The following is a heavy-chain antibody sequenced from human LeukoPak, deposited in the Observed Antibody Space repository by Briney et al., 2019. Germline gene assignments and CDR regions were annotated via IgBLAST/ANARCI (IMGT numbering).Heavy chain of an antibody. J-gene: IGHJ4*02. V-gene: IGHV1-69*06. Sequence: SVKVSCKASGGTFSSYAISWVRQAPGQGLEWMGGIIPIFGTANYAQKFQGRVTITADKSTSTAYMELSSLRSEDTAVYYCASWSGIVPAAFDYWGQGTLVTVSS. D-gene: IGHD2-2*01. CDR3: ASWSGIVPAAFDY. CDR2: IIPIFGTA. CDR1: GGTFSSYA.